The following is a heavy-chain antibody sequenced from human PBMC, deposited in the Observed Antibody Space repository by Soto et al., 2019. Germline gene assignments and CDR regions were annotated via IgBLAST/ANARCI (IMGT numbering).Heavy chain of an antibody. V-gene: IGHV4-39*01. CDR1: GDSIISSDYY. Sequence: QLQLQESGPGLVKPSETLSLTCTVSGDSIISSDYYWGWIRQPPGKGLEWIGSIYYSGSAYYNPSLKIRVPISVDTSKNQFSLKLSSVTAAETAVHFCARALRAVAGMGAIDFWGQGTLVTVSS. J-gene: IGHJ4*02. CDR2: IYYSGSA. CDR3: ARALRAVAGMGAIDF. D-gene: IGHD6-19*01.